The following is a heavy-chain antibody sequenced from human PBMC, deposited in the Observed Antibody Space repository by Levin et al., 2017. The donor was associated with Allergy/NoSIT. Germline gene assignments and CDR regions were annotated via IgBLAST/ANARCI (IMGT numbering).Heavy chain of an antibody. CDR3: AVLALWFGARDAFDI. D-gene: IGHD3-10*01. Sequence: SETLSLTCTVSGGSISSYYWSWIRQPPGKGLEWIGYIYYSGSTNYNPSLKSRVTISVDTSKNQFSLKLSSVTAADTAVYYCAVLALWFGARDAFDIWGQGTMVTVSS. CDR1: GGSISSYY. V-gene: IGHV4-59*01. CDR2: IYYSGST. J-gene: IGHJ3*02.